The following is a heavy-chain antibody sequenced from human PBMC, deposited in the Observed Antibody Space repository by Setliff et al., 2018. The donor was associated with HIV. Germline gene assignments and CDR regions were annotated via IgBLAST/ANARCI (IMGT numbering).Heavy chain of an antibody. CDR3: ARQLSNSLDY. CDR2: INPKSGVA. V-gene: IGHV1-2*06. Sequence: GASVKVSCKASGYTFVDYYIHWVRQAPGQGLEWIGRINPKSGVADYLKKFQGRVTMTTDTSTNTAHMELIRPRSDDTAVYYCARQLSNSLDYWGQGTLVTVSS. D-gene: IGHD7-27*01. CDR1: GYTFVDYY. J-gene: IGHJ4*02.